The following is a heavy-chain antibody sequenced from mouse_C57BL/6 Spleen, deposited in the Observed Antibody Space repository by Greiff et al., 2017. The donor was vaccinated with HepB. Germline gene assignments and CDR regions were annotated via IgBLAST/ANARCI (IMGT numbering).Heavy chain of an antibody. D-gene: IGHD1-1*01. CDR2: FNPNYGTT. CDR1: GYSFTDYN. Sequence: EVQLQESGPELVKPGASVKISCKASGYSFTDYNMNWVKQSNGKSLDLIGVFNPNYGTTSYTQKFKGKATLTVHQCSSTAYMQLNSLTSEDSAVYYFARRTLRGPGGFDYWGQGTTLTVSS. CDR3: ARRTLRGPGGFDY. V-gene: IGHV1-39*01. J-gene: IGHJ2*01.